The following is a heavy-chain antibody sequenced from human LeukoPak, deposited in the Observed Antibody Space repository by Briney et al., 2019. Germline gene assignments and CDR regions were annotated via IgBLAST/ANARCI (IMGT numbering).Heavy chain of an antibody. Sequence: SETLSLTCTVSGGSISSYYWSWIRQPPGKGLEWIGYIYYSGSTNYNPSLKSRVTISVDTSENQFSLKLSSVTAADTAVYYCARLNRGYSYGQSKIFDYWGQGTLVTVSS. CDR3: ARLNRGYSYGQSKIFDY. J-gene: IGHJ4*02. D-gene: IGHD5-18*01. CDR2: IYYSGST. CDR1: GGSISSYY. V-gene: IGHV4-59*08.